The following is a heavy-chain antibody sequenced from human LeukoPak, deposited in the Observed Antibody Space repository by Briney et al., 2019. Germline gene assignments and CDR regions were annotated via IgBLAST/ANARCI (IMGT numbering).Heavy chain of an antibody. D-gene: IGHD2-15*01. CDR3: AKGKALLEYYFDY. Sequence: GGSLRLSCAASGFTVSSNYMSWVRQAPGKGPEWVAAISYDGSKEYYADSVKGRFSISRDNSKNTLYLQMNSLRAEDTAVFYCAKGKALLEYYFDYWGQGTLVTVSS. V-gene: IGHV3-30*18. J-gene: IGHJ4*02. CDR1: GFTVSSNY. CDR2: ISYDGSKE.